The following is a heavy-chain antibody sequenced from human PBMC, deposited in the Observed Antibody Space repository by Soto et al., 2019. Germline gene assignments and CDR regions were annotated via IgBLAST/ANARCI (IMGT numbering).Heavy chain of an antibody. J-gene: IGHJ4*02. CDR2: TSYDGNNK. Sequence: QVQLVESGGGVVQPGRSLRLSCAASGFTFSNYAMHWVRQAPGKGLEWVAVTSYDGNNKYYADSVKGRFTISRDNSRNTLYLQMNTLRAEDTAVYYCARDKFSGGYYYFDYWGQGTLVTVSS. CDR1: GFTFSNYA. V-gene: IGHV3-30-3*01. CDR3: ARDKFSGGYYYFDY. D-gene: IGHD3-22*01.